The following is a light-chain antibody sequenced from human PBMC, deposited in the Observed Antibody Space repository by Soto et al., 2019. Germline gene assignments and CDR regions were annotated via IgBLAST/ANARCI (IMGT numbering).Light chain of an antibody. CDR3: SSYTNSDTLI. CDR2: DVS. J-gene: IGLJ2*01. Sequence: QSALTQPASVSESPGQSITISCTGTSSDVGAYNFVSWYQHHPGKAPKLMIYDVSNRPSGVSNRFSGSKSGNTASLTISGLQAEDEADYYCSSYTNSDTLIFGGGTKLTVL. V-gene: IGLV2-14*01. CDR1: SSDVGAYNF.